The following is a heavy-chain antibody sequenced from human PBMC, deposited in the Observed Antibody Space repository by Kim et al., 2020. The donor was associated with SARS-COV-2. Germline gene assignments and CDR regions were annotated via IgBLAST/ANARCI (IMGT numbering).Heavy chain of an antibody. CDR1: GGSISSYY. D-gene: IGHD4-17*01. Sequence: SDTLSLTCTVSGGSISSYYWSWIRQPPGKGLERIGYIYYSGITYYNPSAKIRVTISVDTSKNQFSLKLSSVTAADTAVYYCARMRSILEDEHDYGDYGEFDYWGQGTQVTVSS. V-gene: IGHV4-59*01. CDR3: ARMRSILEDEHDYGDYGEFDY. J-gene: IGHJ4*02. CDR2: IYYSGIT.